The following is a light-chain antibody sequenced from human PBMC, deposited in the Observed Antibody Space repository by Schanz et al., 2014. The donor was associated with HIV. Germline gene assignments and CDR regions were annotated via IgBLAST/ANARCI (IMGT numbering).Light chain of an antibody. Sequence: EIVMTQSPATLSVSPGERASLSCRASQSVSSNLAWYQQKPGQAPRLLIYGATSRAIGIPARFSGSGSETEFTLTIRGLEPEDFAVYYCQQRSTWPLSITFGPGTKVDIK. J-gene: IGKJ3*01. CDR2: GAT. CDR1: QSVSSN. V-gene: IGKV3D-15*01. CDR3: QQRSTWPLSIT.